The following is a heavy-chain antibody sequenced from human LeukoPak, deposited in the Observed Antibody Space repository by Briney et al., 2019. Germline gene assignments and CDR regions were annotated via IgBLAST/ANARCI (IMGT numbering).Heavy chain of an antibody. CDR2: ISSSSSTI. CDR1: GFTFSSYS. Sequence: PGGSLRLSCAASGFTFSSYSMNWVRQAPGKGLEWVSYISSSSSTIYYADSVKGRFTISRDNAKNSLYLQMNSLRAEDTAVYYCARDRYSSGCDAFDIWGQGTMVTVPS. CDR3: ARDRYSSGCDAFDI. V-gene: IGHV3-48*01. D-gene: IGHD6-19*01. J-gene: IGHJ3*02.